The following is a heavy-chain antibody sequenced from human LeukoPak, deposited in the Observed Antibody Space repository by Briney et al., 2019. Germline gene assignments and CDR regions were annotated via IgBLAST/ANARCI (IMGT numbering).Heavy chain of an antibody. V-gene: IGHV3-23*01. CDR3: APSAYDY. CDR1: GFTFSSYA. J-gene: IGHJ4*02. CDR2: ISDNGGST. Sequence: TGGSLRLXCAASGFTFSSYAVTWGRQAPGKGLEWVSTISDNGGSTYYADSVKGRFTNSRDNSKDTLYLQMNSLRAEDSAAYYCAPSAYDYWGQGTLVTVSS.